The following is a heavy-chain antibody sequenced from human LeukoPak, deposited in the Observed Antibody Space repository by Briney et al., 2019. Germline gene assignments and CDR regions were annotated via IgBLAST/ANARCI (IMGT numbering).Heavy chain of an antibody. CDR2: VSYNGRYY. Sequence: GTSLRLSCEASGFVFSRYGMHWVRQSPAKGLEWLASVSYNGRYYYYKEFFKGRVTISRDNSRRMFYLQMKSLTPDDTGTYCGKDADLETNFPYYLDYWGQGSVVTV. CDR1: GFVFSRYG. CDR3: KDADLETNFPYYLDY. D-gene: IGHD2-21*01. V-gene: IGHV3-30*03. J-gene: IGHJ4*01.